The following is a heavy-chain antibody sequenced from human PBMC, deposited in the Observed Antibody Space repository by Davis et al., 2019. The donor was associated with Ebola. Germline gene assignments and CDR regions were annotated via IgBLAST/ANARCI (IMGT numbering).Heavy chain of an antibody. CDR3: TGSSSGVDY. V-gene: IGHV3-73*01. CDR1: GFTFSNAW. CDR2: IRSKANSYAT. Sequence: GESLKISCAASGFTFSNAWMNWVRQASGKGLEWVGRIRSKANSYATAYAASVKGRFTISRDDSKNTAYLQMNSLKTEDTAVYYCTGSSSGVDYWGQGTLVTVSS. J-gene: IGHJ4*02. D-gene: IGHD6-6*01.